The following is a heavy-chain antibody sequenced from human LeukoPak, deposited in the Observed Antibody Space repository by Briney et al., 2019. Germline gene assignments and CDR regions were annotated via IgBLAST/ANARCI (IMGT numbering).Heavy chain of an antibody. Sequence: SQTLSLTCAISGDSVSSNSVAWNWIRQSPSRGLEWLGRTYYRSKWYNDYAVSVKSRIIINPDTSENQFSLQLNSVTPEDTAVYYCARDGPRGTSYFDFWGQGTLVTVSS. CDR3: ARDGPRGTSYFDF. J-gene: IGHJ4*02. V-gene: IGHV6-1*01. CDR1: GDSVSSNSVA. CDR2: TYYRSKWYN. D-gene: IGHD2-15*01.